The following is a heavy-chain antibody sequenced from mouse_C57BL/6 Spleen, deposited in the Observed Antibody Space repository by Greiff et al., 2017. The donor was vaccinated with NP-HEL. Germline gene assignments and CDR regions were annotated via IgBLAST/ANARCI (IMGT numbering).Heavy chain of an antibody. CDR3: ARPITTVVAEGFAY. CDR1: GYTFTSYG. D-gene: IGHD1-1*01. CDR2: IYPRSGNT. V-gene: IGHV1-81*01. J-gene: IGHJ3*01. Sequence: VQLQQSGAELARPGASVKLSCKASGYTFTSYGISWVKQRTGQGLEWIGEIYPRSGNTYYNEKFKGKATLTADKSSSTAYMELRSLTSEDSAVYFCARPITTVVAEGFAYWGQGTLVTVSA.